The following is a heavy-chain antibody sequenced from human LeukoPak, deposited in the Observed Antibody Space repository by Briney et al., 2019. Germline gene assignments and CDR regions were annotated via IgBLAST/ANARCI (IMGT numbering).Heavy chain of an antibody. Sequence: GGSLRLSCAASGFTFSSYEMIWVRQAPGKGLEWVSYISSSGSTIYYADSVKGRFTISRDNAKNSLYLQMNRLRAEDTAVYYCARSRYYDSSAYYYSFDCWGQGTLVTVSS. CDR3: ARSRYYDSSAYYYSFDC. D-gene: IGHD3-22*01. J-gene: IGHJ4*02. CDR1: GFTFSSYE. CDR2: ISSSGSTI. V-gene: IGHV3-48*03.